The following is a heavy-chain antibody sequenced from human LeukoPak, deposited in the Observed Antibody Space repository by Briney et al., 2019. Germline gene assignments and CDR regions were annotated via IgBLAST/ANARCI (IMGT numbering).Heavy chain of an antibody. CDR1: GFTFSSAW. V-gene: IGHV3-15*01. CDR3: AKSWGYTRPYYDYMDV. CDR2: IKSEADGGTT. J-gene: IGHJ6*03. Sequence: PGGSLRLSCVASGFTFSSAWMTWVRQTPGKGLEWVGRIKSEADGGTTDYAAPVKDRFTISRDDSINTLYLQMNGLRPEDTAVYYCAKSWGYTRPYYDYMDVWGKGTTVTVSS. D-gene: IGHD3-16*02.